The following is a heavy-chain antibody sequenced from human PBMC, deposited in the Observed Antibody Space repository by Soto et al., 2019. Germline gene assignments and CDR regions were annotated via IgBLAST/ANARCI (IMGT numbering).Heavy chain of an antibody. J-gene: IGHJ6*02. D-gene: IGHD1-26*01. CDR1: GGSISSSNW. CDR3: ARVSGSYYYGMDV. V-gene: IGHV4-4*02. CDR2: IYHSGST. Sequence: QVQLQESGPGLVKPSGTLSLTCAVSGGSISSSNWWSWVRQPPGKGLEWIGEIYHSGSTNYNQSLKSRFTISVDKSKNQFPLKLSSVTAADTAVYYCARVSGSYYYGMDVWGQGTTVTVSS.